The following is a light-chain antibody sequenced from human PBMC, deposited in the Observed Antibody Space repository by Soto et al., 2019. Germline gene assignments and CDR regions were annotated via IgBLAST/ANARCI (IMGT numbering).Light chain of an antibody. CDR3: QVWDSSSEHVV. CDR2: YDS. Sequence: SYELTQPPSVSVAPGKTARITCGGNNIGSKSVHWYQQKPGQAPVLVIYYDSDRPSGIPERFAGSNSGNTATLTISRVEAGDEADYYCQVWDSSSEHVVFGGGTKLTFL. CDR1: NIGSKS. V-gene: IGLV3-21*01. J-gene: IGLJ2*01.